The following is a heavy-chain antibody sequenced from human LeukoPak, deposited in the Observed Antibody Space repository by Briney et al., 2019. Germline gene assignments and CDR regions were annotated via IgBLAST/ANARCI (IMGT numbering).Heavy chain of an antibody. J-gene: IGHJ4*02. CDR3: ARHGGDFWSGYHWDY. CDR1: GGSISSYY. D-gene: IGHD3-3*01. V-gene: IGHV4-59*08. CDR2: IYYSGST. Sequence: SETLSLTRTVSGGSISSYYWSWIRQPPGKGLEWIGYIYYSGSTNYNPSLKSRVTISVDTSKNQFSLKLSSVTAADTAVYYCARHGGDFWSGYHWDYWGQGTLVTVSS.